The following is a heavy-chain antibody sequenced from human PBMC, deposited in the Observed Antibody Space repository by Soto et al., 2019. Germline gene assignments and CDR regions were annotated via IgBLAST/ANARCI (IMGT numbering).Heavy chain of an antibody. D-gene: IGHD1-26*01. V-gene: IGHV3-21*01. CDR3: ALGEPRATFDY. CDR1: GFTFSSYS. CDR2: ISSRSSYI. J-gene: IGHJ4*02. Sequence: EVQLVESGGGLVKPGGSLRLSCAASGFTFSSYSMNWVRQAPGKGLEWVSSISSRSSYIYYADSVKGRFTISRDNGKNSLYLQMNSLRAADTAVYYCALGEPRATFDYWGQGTLVTVSS.